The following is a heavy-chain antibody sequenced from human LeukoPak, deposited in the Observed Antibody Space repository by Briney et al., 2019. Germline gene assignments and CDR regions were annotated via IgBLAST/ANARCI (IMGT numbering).Heavy chain of an antibody. CDR3: GSLKRGIVGATTIYY. V-gene: IGHV4-39*07. CDR1: GGSISSSSNY. Sequence: SETLSLTCTVPGGSISSSSNYWGWIRQPPGMGLEWIGCIYYSGSTYYYPSLRSTVTISVDSSKTQFSLMLSSVTAADTAVYYCGSLKRGIVGATTIYYWGQGTLVTVAS. J-gene: IGHJ4*02. CDR2: IYYSGST. D-gene: IGHD1-26*01.